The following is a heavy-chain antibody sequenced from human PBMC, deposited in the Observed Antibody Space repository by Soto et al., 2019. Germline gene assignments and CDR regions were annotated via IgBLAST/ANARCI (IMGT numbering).Heavy chain of an antibody. CDR3: ARRGGSGWWFDL. J-gene: IGHJ2*01. Sequence: QLQLQESGPGLVKPSETLSLTCTVSGGSISSSSYYWGWIRQPPGKGLEWIGSIYYNGATYYNPSLKSGVTISADTSNNQFSLKLSSVTAADTAVYYCARRGGSGWWFDLWGRGTLVTVSS. V-gene: IGHV4-39*01. CDR2: IYYNGAT. CDR1: GGSISSSSYY. D-gene: IGHD6-25*01.